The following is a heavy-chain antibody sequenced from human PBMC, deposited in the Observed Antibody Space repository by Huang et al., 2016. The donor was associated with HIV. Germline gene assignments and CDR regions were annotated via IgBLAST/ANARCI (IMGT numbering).Heavy chain of an antibody. J-gene: IGHJ4*02. Sequence: EVQLVESGGDLVQPGGSLRLSCAASGFTFSSYWMHWVRQAPGKGLVWVSRNSEGSSTSYADSVKGRFTISRDNAKNTLYLQMNSLRAEDTAVYYCARDGVMLDYWGQGTLVTVSS. CDR2: NSEGSST. V-gene: IGHV3-74*01. CDR3: ARDGVMLDY. CDR1: GFTFSSYW. D-gene: IGHD3-16*01.